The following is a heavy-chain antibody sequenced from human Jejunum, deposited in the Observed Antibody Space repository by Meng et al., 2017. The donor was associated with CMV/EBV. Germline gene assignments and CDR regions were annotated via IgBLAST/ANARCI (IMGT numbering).Heavy chain of an antibody. V-gene: IGHV3-73*01. D-gene: IGHD2-15*01. J-gene: IGHJ6*02. CDR2: IRSRARSYAT. CDR3: TRRTFCSGGSCYPDYYHYDMDV. Sequence: WVRQVTGKGLEWVGHIRSRARSYATAYAVSVEGRFTISRDDSKNTAYLQMNSLKTEDTAVYYCTRRTFCSGGSCYPDYYHYDMDVWGQGTTVTVSS.